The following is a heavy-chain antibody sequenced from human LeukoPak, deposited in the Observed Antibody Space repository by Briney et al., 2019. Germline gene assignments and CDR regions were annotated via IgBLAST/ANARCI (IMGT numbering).Heavy chain of an antibody. CDR3: ARTQKGLGGRRAFDI. D-gene: IGHD3-16*01. Sequence: SETLSLTCTVSGYSISNGYYWGWIRQPPGKGLEWIGSIYHSGSTYYNPSLKSRVTISVDTSKNQFSLKLSSVTAADTAVYYCARTQKGLGGRRAFDIWGQGTMVTVSS. CDR1: GYSISNGYY. J-gene: IGHJ3*02. CDR2: IYHSGST. V-gene: IGHV4-38-2*02.